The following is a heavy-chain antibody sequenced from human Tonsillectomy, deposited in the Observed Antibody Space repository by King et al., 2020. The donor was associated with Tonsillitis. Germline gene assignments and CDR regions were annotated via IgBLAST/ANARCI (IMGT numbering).Heavy chain of an antibody. J-gene: IGHJ6*02. Sequence: QVQLQESGPGLVKPSQTLSLTCAVSGGSISSCVYSWRWIRQPPGKGLEWIGYIYYSGSIYYNPSLKSRVTISVDTSKNQFSLKLSSVTAADTAVYYCARQVVVAARVRYDMAVWGQGTTVTVSS. D-gene: IGHD2-15*01. V-gene: IGHV4-30-4*07. CDR3: ARQVVVAARVRYDMAV. CDR1: GGSISSCVYS. CDR2: IYYSGSI.